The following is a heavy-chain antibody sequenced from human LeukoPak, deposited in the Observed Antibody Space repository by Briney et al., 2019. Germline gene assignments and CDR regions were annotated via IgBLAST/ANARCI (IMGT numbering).Heavy chain of an antibody. V-gene: IGHV1-2*06. J-gene: IGHJ5*02. CDR1: GYTFTGYY. CDR3: ARVGVDLWFDP. CDR2: INPNTGGT. D-gene: IGHD3/OR15-3a*01. Sequence: ASVKVSCKASGYTFTGYYIHWVRRAPGQGLEWMGRINPNTGGTNYAQKFQGRVTMTRDTSISTAYMELSRLTSDDTAVYYCARVGVDLWFDPWGLGTLVTVSS.